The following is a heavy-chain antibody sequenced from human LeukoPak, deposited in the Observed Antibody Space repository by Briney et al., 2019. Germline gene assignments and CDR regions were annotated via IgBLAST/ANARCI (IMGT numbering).Heavy chain of an antibody. V-gene: IGHV3-30-3*01. CDR1: GFTFSSYA. D-gene: IGHD6-13*01. J-gene: IGHJ4*02. CDR2: ISYDGSNK. CDR3: ARGGQQLGGSLDY. Sequence: GGSLRLSCAASGFTFSSYAMHWVRQAPGKGLEWVAVISYDGSNKYYADSVKGRFTISRDNSKNTLYLQMNSLRAEDTAVYYCARGGQQLGGSLDYWGQGTLVTVPS.